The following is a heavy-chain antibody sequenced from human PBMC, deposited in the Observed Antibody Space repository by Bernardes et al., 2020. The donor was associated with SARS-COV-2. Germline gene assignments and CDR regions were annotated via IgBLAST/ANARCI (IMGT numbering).Heavy chain of an antibody. CDR3: ARTRTTISTTGIPVDY. J-gene: IGHJ4*02. Sequence: ASVKVSCRASGYIFTDYYMHWVRQAPGPGLEWLGWINPKTGGTNYAQKFQGWVTLTRDTSITTAYMELSRLGSDDTAIYYCARTRTTISTTGIPVDYWGQGTLVTVSS. V-gene: IGHV1-2*04. D-gene: IGHD2-21*02. CDR1: GYIFTDYY. CDR2: INPKTGGT.